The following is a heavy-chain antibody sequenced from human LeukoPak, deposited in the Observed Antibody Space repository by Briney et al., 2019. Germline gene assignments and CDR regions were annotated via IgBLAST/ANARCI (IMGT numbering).Heavy chain of an antibody. J-gene: IGHJ4*02. D-gene: IGHD3-22*01. V-gene: IGHV3-11*04. CDR2: ISSSGTTI. Sequence: WGSLRLSCAASGFTFSDYYMSWIRQAPGKGLERVSYISSSGTTIYYADSVKGRFTISRDNAKNSLYLQMNSLRAEDTAVYYCASYDNSRRLEYWGQGTLVTVSS. CDR1: GFTFSDYY. CDR3: ASYDNSRRLEY.